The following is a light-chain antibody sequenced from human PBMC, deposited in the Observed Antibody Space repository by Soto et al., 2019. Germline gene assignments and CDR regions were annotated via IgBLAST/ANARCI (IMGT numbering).Light chain of an antibody. CDR3: SSYTSSSTNV. J-gene: IGLJ1*01. CDR2: DVS. V-gene: IGLV2-14*01. Sequence: QSVLTQPASVSGSPGQSITISCTGTSSDVGGYNYVSWYQQHPGKAPKLMIYDVSNRPSGVSNRFSGSKSGNTASLTISGLQAEDEADYYCSSYTSSSTNVFVTGTKLTVL. CDR1: SSDVGGYNY.